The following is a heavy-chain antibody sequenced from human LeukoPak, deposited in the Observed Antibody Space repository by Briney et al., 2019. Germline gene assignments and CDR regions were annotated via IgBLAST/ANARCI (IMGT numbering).Heavy chain of an antibody. J-gene: IGHJ2*01. V-gene: IGHV1-18*01. D-gene: IGHD5-24*01. CDR3: ARGAEVEMATIWGWYFDL. CDR2: ISGYNGNT. CDR1: GYTFTRYG. Sequence: VASVKVSCKASGYTFTRYGISWVRQAPGQGLEWMGWISGYNGNTNYAQKLQGRVTMTTDTSTSTAYMELRSLRSDDTAVYYCARGAEVEMATIWGWYFDLWGRGTLVTVSS.